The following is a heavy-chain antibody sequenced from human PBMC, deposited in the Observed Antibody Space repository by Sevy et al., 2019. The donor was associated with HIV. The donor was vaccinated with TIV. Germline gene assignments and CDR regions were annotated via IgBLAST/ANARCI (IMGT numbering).Heavy chain of an antibody. CDR3: ARAGGQRTSSRYFDF. J-gene: IGHJ4*02. CDR1: GDSISSYY. Sequence: SETLSLTCTVSGDSISSYYWSWMRQPPGKGLEWIGYIHYSGSTNYNPSLKSRVTISVDTSKSQFSLNLNSVTAADTAVYFCARAGGQRTSSRYFDFWGQGTLVTVSS. V-gene: IGHV4-59*01. CDR2: IHYSGST. D-gene: IGHD6-6*01.